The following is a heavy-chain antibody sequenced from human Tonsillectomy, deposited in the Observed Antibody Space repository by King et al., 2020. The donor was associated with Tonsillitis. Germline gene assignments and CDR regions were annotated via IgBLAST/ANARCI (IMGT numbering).Heavy chain of an antibody. Sequence: TLKESGPTLVKPTQTLTLTCTFSGFSLSTSGVGVGWIRQPPGKALEWLALIYWNDDKRYSPSLKSRLTITTDTSKNQVVLTMTNMDPVDTATYYCAHRLRSKDYDRGAFDIWGQGTMVTVSS. D-gene: IGHD3-22*01. CDR2: IYWNDDK. V-gene: IGHV2-5*01. J-gene: IGHJ3*02. CDR3: AHRLRSKDYDRGAFDI. CDR1: GFSLSTSGVG.